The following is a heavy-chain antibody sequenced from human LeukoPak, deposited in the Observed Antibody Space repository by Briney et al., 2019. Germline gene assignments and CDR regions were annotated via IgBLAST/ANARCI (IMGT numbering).Heavy chain of an antibody. CDR1: GFTFSDYH. V-gene: IGHV3-11*01. CDR3: ARGQEWGNSYGHMDV. CDR2: ISSSGSTI. Sequence: GVNLRFYCAASGFTFSDYHMSRIRQAPGQGLKWVLYISSSGSTIYYADSVMGRFTTTRDNAKNSLYLKMNSLRAEDTAVYYCARGQEWGNSYGHMDVWGKGTTVTVSS. J-gene: IGHJ6*03. D-gene: IGHD5-18*01.